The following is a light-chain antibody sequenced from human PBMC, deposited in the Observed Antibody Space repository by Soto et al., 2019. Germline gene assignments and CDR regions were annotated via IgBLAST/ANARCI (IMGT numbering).Light chain of an antibody. J-gene: IGKJ1*01. CDR2: DAS. CDR1: QSISSW. V-gene: IGKV1-5*01. CDR3: QQSYSRPRT. Sequence: DIQMTQSPSTLSASVGDRVTITCRASQSISSWLAWDQQKPGKAPKLLIYDASSLESGVPSRFSGSGSGTEFTLTISSLQPDDFATYFCQQSYSRPRTFGQGTKV.